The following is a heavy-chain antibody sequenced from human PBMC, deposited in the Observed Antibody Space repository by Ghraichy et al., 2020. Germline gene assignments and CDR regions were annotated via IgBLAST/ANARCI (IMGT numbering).Heavy chain of an antibody. Sequence: ASVKVSCKASGYTFTSYYMHWVRQAPGQGLEWMGIINPSDDSTDYAQKFQGRVTLTGDTSTNTVYMDLSSLRSEDTAVYYCAREASSTFDIWGQGTMVTVSS. V-gene: IGHV1-46*01. CDR3: AREASSTFDI. D-gene: IGHD2-2*01. J-gene: IGHJ3*02. CDR2: INPSDDST. CDR1: GYTFTSYY.